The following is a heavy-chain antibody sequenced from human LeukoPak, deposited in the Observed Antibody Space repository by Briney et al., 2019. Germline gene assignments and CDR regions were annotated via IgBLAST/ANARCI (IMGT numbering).Heavy chain of an antibody. Sequence: GASVKVSCKASGYTFTAYYMHWVRQAPGQGLEWMAWINPNSGGTNYAQNFQGRVTMTRDTSITTAYMELSRLRSDDSAVYYCARGYCSGGSCPFDYWGQGTLVTVSS. V-gene: IGHV1-2*02. J-gene: IGHJ4*02. CDR1: GYTFTAYY. CDR3: ARGYCSGGSCPFDY. CDR2: INPNSGGT. D-gene: IGHD2-15*01.